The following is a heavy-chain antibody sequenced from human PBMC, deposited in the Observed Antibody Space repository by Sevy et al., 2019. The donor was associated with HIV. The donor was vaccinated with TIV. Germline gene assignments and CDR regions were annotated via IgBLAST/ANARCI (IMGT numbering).Heavy chain of an antibody. J-gene: IGHJ4*02. Sequence: SENLSLTCAVYGESFSNYYWSWIRLSPGKGLESIGEIDHSGRSDYNPSLKSRVTMSVDTSKNQFSLKLTSVTAADTAVYYCARGPKPLRSDYGDYRGVGYYFDSWGQGTLVSVSS. CDR1: GESFSNYY. CDR3: ARGPKPLRSDYGDYRGVGYYFDS. V-gene: IGHV4-34*01. D-gene: IGHD4-17*01. CDR2: IDHSGRS.